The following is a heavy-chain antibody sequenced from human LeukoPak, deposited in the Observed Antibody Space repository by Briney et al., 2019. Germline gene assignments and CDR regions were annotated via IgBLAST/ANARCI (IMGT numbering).Heavy chain of an antibody. Sequence: SETLSLTCTVTGGSISSYYWSWIRQPPGKGLEWIGEINHSGSTNYNPSLKSRVTISVDTSKNQFSLKLSSVTAADTAVYYCARGPYSYYYDSSGYSVDYYYGMDVWGQGTTVTVSS. D-gene: IGHD3-22*01. CDR1: GGSISSYY. CDR2: INHSGST. CDR3: ARGPYSYYYDSSGYSVDYYYGMDV. V-gene: IGHV4-34*01. J-gene: IGHJ6*02.